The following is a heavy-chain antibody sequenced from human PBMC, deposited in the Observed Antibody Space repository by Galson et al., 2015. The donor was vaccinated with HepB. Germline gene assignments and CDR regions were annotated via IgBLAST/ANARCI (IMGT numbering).Heavy chain of an antibody. CDR3: AKLIAEAGTPDY. J-gene: IGHJ4*02. CDR1: DFTFSNYA. V-gene: IGHV3-23*01. Sequence: SLRLSCAASDFTFSNYAMSWVRQAPGKGLEWISSISTSGGFTYYADSVKGRFTISRDSSKNTLCLQMNSLRAEDTAIYYCAKLIAEAGTPDYWGQGTLVTVSS. CDR2: ISTSGGFT. D-gene: IGHD6-19*01.